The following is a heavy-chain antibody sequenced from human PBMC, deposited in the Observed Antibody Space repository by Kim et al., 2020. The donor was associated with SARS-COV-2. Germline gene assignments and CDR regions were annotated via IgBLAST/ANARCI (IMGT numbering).Heavy chain of an antibody. Sequence: GSLRLSCAASGLTFSSYWMSWVRQAPGQGLECVATIKPDGSQKYYVDSVKARFTISKDNAKNSLYLQMDSLRAEDTAVYYCATQFGRPDHYLVQGTLVT. CDR1: GLTFSSYW. V-gene: IGHV3-7*01. CDR2: IKPDGSQK. D-gene: IGHD3-10*01. CDR3: ATQFGRPDHY. J-gene: IGHJ4*02.